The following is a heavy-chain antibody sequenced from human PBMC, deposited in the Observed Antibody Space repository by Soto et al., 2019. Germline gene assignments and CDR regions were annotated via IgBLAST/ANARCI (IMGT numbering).Heavy chain of an antibody. CDR1: GYSFTSYW. Sequence: GESLKISCKGSGYSFTSYWIGWVRQMPGKGLEWMGIIYPGDSDPRYSPAFQGQVTISADKSISTAFLQWSSLKASDTAMYYGARRPYYYDSSGYEGAFDIWGQGTMVTVSS. J-gene: IGHJ3*02. CDR2: IYPGDSDP. V-gene: IGHV5-51*01. D-gene: IGHD3-22*01. CDR3: ARRPYYYDSSGYEGAFDI.